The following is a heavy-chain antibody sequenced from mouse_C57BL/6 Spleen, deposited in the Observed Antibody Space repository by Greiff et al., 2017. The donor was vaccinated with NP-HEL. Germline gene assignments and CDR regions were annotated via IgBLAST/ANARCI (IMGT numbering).Heavy chain of an antibody. V-gene: IGHV1-81*01. Sequence: QVQLKQSGAELARPGASVKLSCKASGYTFTSYGISWVKQRTGQGLEWIGEISPRSGNTYYHEKFKGKGTLTADKSSSTAYMGLRSLTSEDSAVYFCARCDYVGEGFADWGQGTLVTVSA. CDR1: GYTFTSYG. CDR3: ARCDYVGEGFAD. D-gene: IGHD2-4*01. CDR2: ISPRSGNT. J-gene: IGHJ3*01.